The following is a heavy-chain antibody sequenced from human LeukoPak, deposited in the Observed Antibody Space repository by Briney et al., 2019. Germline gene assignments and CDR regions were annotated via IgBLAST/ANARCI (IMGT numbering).Heavy chain of an antibody. CDR2: IKKDGSEK. CDR3: ARYYYGSGTSFDP. D-gene: IGHD3-10*01. CDR1: GGSFSGYY. J-gene: IGHJ5*02. Sequence: ETLSLTCAVYGGSFSGYYWSWIRQPPGKGLEWVANIKKDGSEKHYVESVRGRFTISRDNAKNSLYLEMNSLRAEDTAVFYCARYYYGSGTSFDPWGQGTLVTVSS. V-gene: IGHV3-7*01.